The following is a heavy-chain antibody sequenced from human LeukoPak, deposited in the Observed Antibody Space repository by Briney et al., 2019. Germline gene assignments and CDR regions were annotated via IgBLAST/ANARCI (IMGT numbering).Heavy chain of an antibody. CDR2: AGWAGGTT. Sequence: GGSLRLSCATSGFNFDRYTIHWVRQAPGKGLEWVSLAGWAGGTTYYSDSVRGRFTISRDSGKNSVYLQMNTLTTDDTAFYFCAKELDTMFFDYWGQGALVTVSS. J-gene: IGHJ4*02. CDR1: GFNFDRYT. D-gene: IGHD5-18*01. CDR3: AKELDTMFFDY. V-gene: IGHV3-43*01.